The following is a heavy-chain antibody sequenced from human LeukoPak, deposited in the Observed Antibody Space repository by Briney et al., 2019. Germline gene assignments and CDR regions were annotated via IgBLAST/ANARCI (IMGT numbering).Heavy chain of an antibody. CDR3: ARGMLTMIPRSI. J-gene: IGHJ3*02. Sequence: GSSVKVSCKASGGTFSSYAISWVRQAPGQGLEWMGIINPSGGSTSYAQKFQGRVTMTRDTSISTAYMELSRLRSDDTAVYYCARGMLTMIPRSIWGQGTMVTVSS. CDR1: GGTFSSYA. V-gene: IGHV1-46*01. CDR2: INPSGGST. D-gene: IGHD3-22*01.